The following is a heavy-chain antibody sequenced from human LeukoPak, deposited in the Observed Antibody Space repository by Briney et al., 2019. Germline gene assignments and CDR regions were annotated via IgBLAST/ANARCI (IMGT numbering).Heavy chain of an antibody. J-gene: IGHJ4*02. Sequence: LGGSLRLSCAASGFTFSSYAMSWVRQAPGKGLEWVSAISGSGGSTYYADSVKGRFTISRDNSKNTVYLQMNSLRAEDTGVYYCARDRLEAVTDDDYFDYWGQGTLVTVSS. V-gene: IGHV3-23*01. D-gene: IGHD2-21*02. CDR2: ISGSGGST. CDR3: ARDRLEAVTDDDYFDY. CDR1: GFTFSSYA.